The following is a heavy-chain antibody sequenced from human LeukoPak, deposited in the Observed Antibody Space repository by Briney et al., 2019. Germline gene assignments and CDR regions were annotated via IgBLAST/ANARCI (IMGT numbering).Heavy chain of an antibody. CDR3: ARENQWLAYDY. D-gene: IGHD6-19*01. CDR2: INPNSGGT. J-gene: IGHJ4*02. CDR1: GGTFSSYA. V-gene: IGHV1-2*02. Sequence: GASVKVSCKASGGTFSSYAISWVRQAPGQGLEWMGWINPNSGGTNYAQKFQGRVTMTRDTSISTAYMELSRLRSDDTAVYYCARENQWLAYDYWGQGTLVTVSS.